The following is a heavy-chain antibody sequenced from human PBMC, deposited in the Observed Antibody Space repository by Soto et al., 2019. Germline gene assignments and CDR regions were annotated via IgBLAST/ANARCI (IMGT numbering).Heavy chain of an antibody. CDR3: ALRSMAVVTEY. J-gene: IGHJ4*01. CDR2: LYYGRSA. V-gene: IGHV4-59*01. Sequence: QVQLQESGPGLVKPSETLSLTCAVSGDSISSYYCMWIRQPPGKGLESIGYLYYGRSANYNPSLKIRVTLAVDTSTNQCSLTLSSMTAADAAVYYCALRSMAVVTEYWGHGTLVTVSA. D-gene: IGHD3-22*01. CDR1: GDSISSYY.